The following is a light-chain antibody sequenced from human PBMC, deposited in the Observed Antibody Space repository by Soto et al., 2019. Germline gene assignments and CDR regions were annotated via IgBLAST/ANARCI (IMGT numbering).Light chain of an antibody. Sequence: QAVVTQEPSFSVSPGGTVTLTCGLSSGSVSTSNYPGWYQQTPGQAPRTLIYSTNTRSSGVPDRFSGSILGNKAALTITGAQADDESDYYCVLYMCSGIPWVFGGGTKLTVL. CDR2: STN. CDR3: VLYMCSGIPWV. V-gene: IGLV8-61*01. J-gene: IGLJ3*02. CDR1: SGSVSTSNY.